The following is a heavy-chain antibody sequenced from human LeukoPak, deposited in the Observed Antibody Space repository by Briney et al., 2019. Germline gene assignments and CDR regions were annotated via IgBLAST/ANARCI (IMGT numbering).Heavy chain of an antibody. CDR2: ISGSGGST. J-gene: IGHJ2*01. V-gene: IGHV3-23*01. Sequence: PGGSLRLSCAASGFTFSSYGMSWVRQAPGKGLERVSSISGSGGSTYYADSVKGRFTISRDNSKNTLYMQMNSLRAKDTAVYYCAKDWTGTRPFDLWGRGTLVTVSS. CDR1: GFTFSSYG. CDR3: AKDWTGTRPFDL. D-gene: IGHD3/OR15-3a*01.